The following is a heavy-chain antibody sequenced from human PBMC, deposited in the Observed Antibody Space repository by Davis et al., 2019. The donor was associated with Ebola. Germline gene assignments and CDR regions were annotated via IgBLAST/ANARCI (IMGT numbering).Heavy chain of an antibody. V-gene: IGHV4-39*07. D-gene: IGHD3-16*01. CDR2: IYYSGST. CDR1: GGSFSSYY. CDR3: ARDYLGELPGDSRVWYFDL. J-gene: IGHJ2*01. Sequence: PSETLSLTCAVYGGSFSSYYWGWIRQPPGKGLEWIGSIYYSGSTYYNPSLKSRVTISVDTSKNQFSLKLSSVTAADTAVYYCARDYLGELPGDSRVWYFDLWGRGTLVTVSS.